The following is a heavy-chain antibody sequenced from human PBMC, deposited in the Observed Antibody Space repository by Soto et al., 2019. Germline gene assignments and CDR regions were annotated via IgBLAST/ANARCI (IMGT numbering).Heavy chain of an antibody. J-gene: IGHJ4*02. D-gene: IGHD6-19*01. CDR2: MSHIGSV. CDR1: GVSIGSNYY. V-gene: IGHV4-4*02. Sequence: QVLLQESGPGLVQPSGTLSLSCVVSGVSIGSNYYWGWVRQPPGKGLAWLGDMSHIGSVNYNPSLKSRVTISMDKSQNQFSLNLDSMTAADTAVYYCARSLGWYAVDYWGQGTLVIVSS. CDR3: ARSLGWYAVDY.